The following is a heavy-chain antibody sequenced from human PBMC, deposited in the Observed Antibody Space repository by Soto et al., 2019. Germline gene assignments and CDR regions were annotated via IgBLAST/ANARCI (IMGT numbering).Heavy chain of an antibody. Sequence: QVQLVESGGGVVQPGRSLRLSCAASGFTFSSYGMHWVRQAPGKGLEWVTVISYDGRNKYYADSVKGRFTISRDNSKNTLYLQMDSLRAADTAVYYCAKDQTVGGDGSYYYGMDAWGQGTTVTVSS. CDR3: AKDQTVGGDGSYYYGMDA. D-gene: IGHD3-16*01. J-gene: IGHJ6*02. CDR1: GFTFSSYG. CDR2: ISYDGRNK. V-gene: IGHV3-30*18.